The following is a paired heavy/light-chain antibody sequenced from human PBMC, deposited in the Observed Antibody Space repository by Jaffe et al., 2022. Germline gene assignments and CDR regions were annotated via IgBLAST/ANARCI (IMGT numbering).Heavy chain of an antibody. CDR3: AKGSVENRMITFGGVAAFDI. D-gene: IGHD3-16*01. J-gene: IGHJ3*02. CDR2: ISGSGGST. CDR1: GFTFSSYA. Sequence: EVQLLESGGGLVQPGGSLRLSCAASGFTFSSYAMSWVRQAPGKGLEWVSAISGSGGSTYYADSVKGRFTISRDNSKNTLYLQMNSLRAEDTAVYYCAKGSVENRMITFGGVAAFDIWGQGTMVTVSS. V-gene: IGHV3-23*01.
Light chain of an antibody. CDR2: AAS. Sequence: DIQMTQSPSSLSASVGDRVTITCRASQSISSYLNWYQQKPGKAPKLLIYAASSLQSGVPSRFSGSGSGTDFTLTISSLQPEDFATYYCQQSYSTPSITFGQGTRLEIK. CDR3: QQSYSTPSIT. J-gene: IGKJ5*01. V-gene: IGKV1-39*01. CDR1: QSISSY.